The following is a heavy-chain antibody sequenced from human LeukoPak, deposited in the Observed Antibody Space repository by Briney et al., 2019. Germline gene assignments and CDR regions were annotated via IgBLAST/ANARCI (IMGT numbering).Heavy chain of an antibody. Sequence: GGSLRLSCVASGFTFSRSWMSWVRRAPGKGLEWVGNKKQDRSEKYYVDSVKGRFTISRDNSKNIVYLRMNSLRAEDTAVYFCANSRGYGSGNLWGQGTLVTVSS. CDR1: GFTFSRSW. CDR2: KKQDRSEK. V-gene: IGHV3-7*03. CDR3: ANSRGYGSGNL. D-gene: IGHD3-10*01. J-gene: IGHJ4*02.